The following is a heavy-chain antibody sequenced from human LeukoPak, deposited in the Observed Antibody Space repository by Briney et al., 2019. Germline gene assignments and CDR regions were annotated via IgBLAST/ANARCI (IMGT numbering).Heavy chain of an antibody. D-gene: IGHD2-2*01. CDR3: APIVVVPAAMPVQFDY. Sequence: PSETLSLTCAVSGSSISSGYYWGWIRQPPGKGLEWIGSIYHGGTTYYNPSLKSRVTISVDTSKNQFSLKLSSVTAADTAVYYCAPIVVVPAAMPVQFDYWGQGTLVTVSS. CDR1: GSSISSGYY. V-gene: IGHV4-38-2*01. J-gene: IGHJ4*02. CDR2: IYHGGTT.